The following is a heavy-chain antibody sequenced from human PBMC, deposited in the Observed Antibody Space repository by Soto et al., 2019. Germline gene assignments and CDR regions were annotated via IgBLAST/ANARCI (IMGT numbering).Heavy chain of an antibody. V-gene: IGHV1-18*01. CDR1: GYTFTSYG. D-gene: IGHD5-12*01. CDR3: ARDLLRSIVATQTYNWFDP. J-gene: IGHJ5*02. Sequence: GASVKVSCKASGYTFTSYGISWVRQAPGQGLEWMGWISAYNGNTNYAQKLQGRVTMTTDTSTSTAYMELRSLRSDDTAVYYCARDLLRSIVATQTYNWFDPWGQGTLVTVSS. CDR2: ISAYNGNT.